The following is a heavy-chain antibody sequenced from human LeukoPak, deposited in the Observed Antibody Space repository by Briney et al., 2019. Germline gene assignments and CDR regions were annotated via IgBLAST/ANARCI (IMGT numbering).Heavy chain of an antibody. CDR1: GFTFADYD. CDR2: INWNGGST. Sequence: GGSLRLSCAASGFTFADYDMSWVRQAPGKGLEWVSGINWNGGSTGYADSVKGRFTISRDNAKNSLYLQMNSLRAADTALYYCARVLYGDYPFDYWGQGTLVTVSS. J-gene: IGHJ4*02. CDR3: ARVLYGDYPFDY. D-gene: IGHD4-17*01. V-gene: IGHV3-20*04.